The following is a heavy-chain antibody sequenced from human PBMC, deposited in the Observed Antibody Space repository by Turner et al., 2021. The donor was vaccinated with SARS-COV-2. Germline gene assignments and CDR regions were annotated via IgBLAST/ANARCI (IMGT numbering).Heavy chain of an antibody. D-gene: IGHD6-19*01. CDR2: ISGSGGST. CDR3: AKDPSYSSVWYGYYFDY. Sequence: EVQLLESGGGLVQPAGSLRLSCAASGFTFSSYVMSWVRQAPGKGLEWVSAISGSGGSTYYADSVKGRFTISIDNSKNTLYLQMNSLRAEDTAVYYCAKDPSYSSVWYGYYFDYWGQGTLVTVSS. CDR1: GFTFSSYV. V-gene: IGHV3-23*01. J-gene: IGHJ4*02.